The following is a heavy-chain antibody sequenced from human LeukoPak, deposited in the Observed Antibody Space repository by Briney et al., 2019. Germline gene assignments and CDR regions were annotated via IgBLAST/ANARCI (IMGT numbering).Heavy chain of an antibody. CDR1: GGSISSYY. D-gene: IGHD4-23*01. V-gene: IGHV4-59*01. Sequence: SETLSLTCTVFGGSISSYYWSWIRQPLGKGLEWIGFIYYSGSTYYNPSLKGRVTMSVDTSKNQVSLKLTSVTAADTAVYYCARDRSGNSGYWGQGTLVTVSS. CDR2: IYYSGST. CDR3: ARDRSGNSGY. J-gene: IGHJ4*02.